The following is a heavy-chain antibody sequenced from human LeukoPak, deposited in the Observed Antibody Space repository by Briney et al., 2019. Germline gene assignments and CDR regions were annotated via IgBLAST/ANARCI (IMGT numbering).Heavy chain of an antibody. J-gene: IGHJ3*02. CDR2: ISAYNGNT. V-gene: IGHV1-18*01. Sequence: ASVKVSCKASGYTFTSYGISWVRQAPGQGLEWMGWISAYNGNTNYAQKLQGRVTMTTDTSTRTAYMELRSLRSDDTAVYYCAREGYCSSTSCYTDSDAFDIWGQGTMVTVSS. D-gene: IGHD2-2*02. CDR1: GYTFTSYG. CDR3: AREGYCSSTSCYTDSDAFDI.